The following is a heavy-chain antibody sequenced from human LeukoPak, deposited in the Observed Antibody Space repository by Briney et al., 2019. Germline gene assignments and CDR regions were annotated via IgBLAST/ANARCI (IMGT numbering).Heavy chain of an antibody. D-gene: IGHD4-17*01. J-gene: IGHJ4*02. CDR3: ARDRLHYGEYEKTLDY. CDR1: GFTFSTYA. CDR2: ITYSSSTI. V-gene: IGHV3-48*01. Sequence: GGAPRISFAAPGFTFSTYAMHLGRQAPGEGPGWGLYITYSSSTIYYADSVKGRFTISRDNAKNSLYLQMNSLRVDDTAVYYCARDRLHYGEYEKTLDYWGQGTLVTVSS.